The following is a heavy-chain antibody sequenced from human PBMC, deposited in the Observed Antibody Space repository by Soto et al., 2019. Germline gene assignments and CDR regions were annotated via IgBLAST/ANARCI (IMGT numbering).Heavy chain of an antibody. V-gene: IGHV3-9*01. D-gene: IGHD2-2*01. Sequence: GGSLRLSCAASGFTFDDYAMHWVRQAPGKGLEWVSGISWNSGSIGYADSVKGRFTISRDNAKNSLYLQMNSLRAEDTALYYCAQVVAAAIFVYWGQGTLVTVSS. CDR2: ISWNSGSI. J-gene: IGHJ4*02. CDR1: GFTFDDYA. CDR3: AQVVAAAIFVY.